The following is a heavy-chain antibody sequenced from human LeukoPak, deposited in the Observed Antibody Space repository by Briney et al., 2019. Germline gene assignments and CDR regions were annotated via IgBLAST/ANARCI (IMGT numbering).Heavy chain of an antibody. D-gene: IGHD3-22*01. CDR2: IIPIFGTA. CDR3: ARERVSWFDP. Sequence: SVKVSCMASGGTFSSYAISWVRQAPGQGLEWMGGIIPIFGTANYAQKFQGRVTITADESTSTAYMELSSLRSEDTAVYYCARERVSWFDPWGQGTLVTVSS. J-gene: IGHJ5*02. V-gene: IGHV1-69*01. CDR1: GGTFSSYA.